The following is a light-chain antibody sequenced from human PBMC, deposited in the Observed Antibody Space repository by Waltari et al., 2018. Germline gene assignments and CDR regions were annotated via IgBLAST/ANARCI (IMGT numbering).Light chain of an antibody. V-gene: IGLV3-25*03. CDR3: QSVDITSTWV. J-gene: IGLJ3*02. Sequence: SFELTQPPSVSVSPGQTATITCSGDALPSQYVYWYHQKPGQAPGLLIYEDDKRPSGIPERFSGSTSGTTVTLTITGVQAEDEADYYCQSVDITSTWVFGGGTQLTVL. CDR1: ALPSQY. CDR2: EDD.